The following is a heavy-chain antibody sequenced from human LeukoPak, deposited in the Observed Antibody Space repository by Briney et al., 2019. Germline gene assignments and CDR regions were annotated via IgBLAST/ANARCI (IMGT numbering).Heavy chain of an antibody. CDR2: ISGSGGST. CDR3: AKDLGLGYCSSTSCYDAFDI. CDR1: GFTFSSYA. V-gene: IGHV3-23*01. J-gene: IGHJ3*02. D-gene: IGHD2-2*01. Sequence: PGGSLRLSCAASGFTFSSYAMSWVRQAPGKGLEWVSAISGSGGSTYYADSVKGRFTISRDNSKNTLYLQMNSLRAEDTAVYYCAKDLGLGYCSSTSCYDAFDIWGQGTMVTVSS.